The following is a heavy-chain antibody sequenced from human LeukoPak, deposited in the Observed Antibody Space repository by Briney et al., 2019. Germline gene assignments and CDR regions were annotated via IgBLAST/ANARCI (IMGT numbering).Heavy chain of an antibody. CDR2: ISSNGGST. V-gene: IGHV3-64D*06. CDR1: GFTFSSYA. D-gene: IGHD1-26*01. J-gene: IGHJ4*02. CDR3: VKQSIVGATTAPFDY. Sequence: GGSLRLSCSASGFTFSSYAMHWVRQAPGKGLEYVSAISSNGGSTYYADSVKGRFTISRDNSKNTLYLQMSSLRAEDTAVYYCVKQSIVGATTAPFDYWGQGTLVTVPS.